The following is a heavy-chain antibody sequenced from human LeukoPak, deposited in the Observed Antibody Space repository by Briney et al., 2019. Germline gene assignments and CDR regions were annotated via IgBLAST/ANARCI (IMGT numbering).Heavy chain of an antibody. CDR3: AKDLRGRIAVAGYNWFDP. CDR2: ISGSGGST. V-gene: IGHV3-23*01. J-gene: IGHJ5*02. CDR1: GFTFRSYA. Sequence: GGSLRLSCAASGFTFRSYAMSWVRQAPGKGLEWVSAISGSGGSTYYADSVKGRFTISRDNSKNTLYLQMNSLRAEDTAVYYCAKDLRGRIAVAGYNWFDPWGQGTLVTVSS. D-gene: IGHD6-19*01.